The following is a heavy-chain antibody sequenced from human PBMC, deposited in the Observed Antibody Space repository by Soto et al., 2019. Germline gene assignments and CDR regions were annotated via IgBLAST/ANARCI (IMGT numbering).Heavy chain of an antibody. CDR3: ARPPHYYDSRGYYGY. Sequence: EVQLVESGGGLVKPGGSLRLSCAASGSPFIGFGRNWSRQPPGKGLEWVSSISSSSTYIYYADSVKGRFTISRDNAKNSLYLQMNSLRAEDTAVYYCARPPHYYDSRGYYGYWGQGTLVTVSS. CDR2: ISSSSTYI. D-gene: IGHD3-22*01. J-gene: IGHJ4*02. CDR1: GSPFIGFG. V-gene: IGHV3-21*01.